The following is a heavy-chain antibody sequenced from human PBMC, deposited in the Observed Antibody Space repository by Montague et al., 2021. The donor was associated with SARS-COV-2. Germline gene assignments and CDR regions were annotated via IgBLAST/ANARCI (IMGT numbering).Heavy chain of an antibody. CDR3: ARDHDDSSGYFDC. J-gene: IGHJ4*02. V-gene: IGHV4-4*02. CDR2: RNHDRRT. Sequence: SETLSLTCTVSGGTISTSNCCTWVRQHPGRGLQGLRGRNHDRRTNYNKSLKSRVTISLDKSKNQFSLKLTSVTAAETAIYYRARDHDDSSGYFDCWGPGTLVTVSS. D-gene: IGHD3-22*01. CDR1: GGTISTSNC.